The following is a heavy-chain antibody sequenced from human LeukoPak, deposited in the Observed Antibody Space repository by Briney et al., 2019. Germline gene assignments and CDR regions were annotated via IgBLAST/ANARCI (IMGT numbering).Heavy chain of an antibody. CDR2: INHSGST. J-gene: IGHJ6*03. CDR1: GGSFSGYY. V-gene: IGHV4-34*01. CDR3: ARWRGYYYYYMDV. Sequence: PSETLSLTCAVCGGSFSGYYWSWIRQPPGKGLEWIGEINHSGSTNYNPSLKSRVTISVDTSKNQFSLKLSSVTAADTAVYNCARWRGYYYYYMDVWGKGTTVTVSS. D-gene: IGHD3-3*01.